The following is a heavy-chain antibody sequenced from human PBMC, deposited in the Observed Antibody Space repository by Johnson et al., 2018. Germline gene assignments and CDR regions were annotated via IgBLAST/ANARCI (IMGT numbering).Heavy chain of an antibody. J-gene: IGHJ6*02. Sequence: QVQLQESGPGLVKXSETLSLXCTVSGGSISSYYWSWIRQPPGKGLEWIGYIYYSGSTNYTPSLKSRVTISVDTSKNQFSLKLSSVTAADTAVYYCARVRAVAGTENYYYGMDVWGQGTTVTVSS. CDR3: ARVRAVAGTENYYYGMDV. V-gene: IGHV4-59*01. D-gene: IGHD6-19*01. CDR1: GGSISSYY. CDR2: IYYSGST.